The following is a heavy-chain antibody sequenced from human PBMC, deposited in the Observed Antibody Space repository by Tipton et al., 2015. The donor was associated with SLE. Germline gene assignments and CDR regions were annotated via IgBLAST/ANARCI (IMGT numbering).Heavy chain of an antibody. Sequence: SLRLSCAASGFTFSSYWMHWVRQAPGKGLVWVSRINSDGSSTSYADSVKGRFTISRDNAKNSLYLQMNSLRAEDTAVYYCARFYETGTTGVYYYYYYGMDVWGQGTTVTVSS. CDR3: ARFYETGTTGVYYYYYYGMDV. CDR1: GFTFSSYW. J-gene: IGHJ6*02. D-gene: IGHD1-7*01. V-gene: IGHV3-74*01. CDR2: INSDGSST.